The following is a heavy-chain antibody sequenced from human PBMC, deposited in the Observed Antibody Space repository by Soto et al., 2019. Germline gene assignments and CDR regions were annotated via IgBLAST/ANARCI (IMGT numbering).Heavy chain of an antibody. D-gene: IGHD3-3*01. V-gene: IGHV4-34*01. CDR3: ARRLQYYDFWSGYYTPSNWFDP. CDR2: INHSGST. CDR1: GFAISRGYY. J-gene: IGHJ5*02. Sequence: LSLTCSVSGFAISRGYYWSWIRQPPGKGLEWIGEINHSGSTNYNPSLKSRVTISVDTSKNQFSLKLSSVTAADTAVYYCARRLQYYDFWSGYYTPSNWFDPWGQGTLVTVSS.